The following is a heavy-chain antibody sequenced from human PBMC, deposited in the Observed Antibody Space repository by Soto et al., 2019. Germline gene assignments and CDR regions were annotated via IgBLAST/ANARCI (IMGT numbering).Heavy chain of an antibody. Sequence: QLQLQESGSGLVKPSQTLSLTCAVSGGSINTATHSWSWIRQPPGKGLEWIGYIYHSGSTYYNPSVKSRVTRSIDKSTNQSSRRLSSVTAADTAVDYCARGGGVTTTGDDYWGQGILVTVSS. V-gene: IGHV4-30-2*01. D-gene: IGHD4-4*01. CDR3: ARGGGVTTTGDDY. CDR2: IYHSGST. J-gene: IGHJ4*02. CDR1: GGSINTATHS.